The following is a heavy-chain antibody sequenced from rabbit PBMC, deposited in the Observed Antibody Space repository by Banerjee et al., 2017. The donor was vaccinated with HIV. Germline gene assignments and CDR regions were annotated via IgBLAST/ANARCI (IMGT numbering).Heavy chain of an antibody. V-gene: IGHV1S7*01. CDR1: GFSFSNKA. CDR3: VRDQARMLDL. J-gene: IGHJ6*01. Sequence: QLVESGGGLVQPGGSLKLSCTASGFSFSNKAVMCWVRQAPGKGLEWIGYIDPIFTTTHYASWVNGRFTISRDIDQNTLYLQLNSLTAADTATYFCVRDQARMLDLWGPGTLVTVS. D-gene: IGHD6-1*01. CDR2: IDPIFTTT.